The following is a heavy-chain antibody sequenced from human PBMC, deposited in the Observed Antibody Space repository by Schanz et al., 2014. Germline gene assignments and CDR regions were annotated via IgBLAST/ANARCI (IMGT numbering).Heavy chain of an antibody. CDR1: GGTFSTYT. V-gene: IGHV1-18*01. CDR3: ARAKRFGDMDV. Sequence: QVQLVQSGGEMKKPGASVKVSCKASGGTFSTYTISWVRQAPGQGLEWMGWISAYTNNTNYAQKVQGRVTLTTDTSTSTAYMELRNLRSDDTAVYYCARAKRFGDMDVWGQGTTVTVSS. D-gene: IGHD3-10*01. CDR2: ISAYTNNT. J-gene: IGHJ6*02.